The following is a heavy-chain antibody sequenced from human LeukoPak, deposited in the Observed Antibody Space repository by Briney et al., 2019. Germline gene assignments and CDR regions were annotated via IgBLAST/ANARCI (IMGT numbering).Heavy chain of an antibody. J-gene: IGHJ5*02. D-gene: IGHD6-19*01. V-gene: IGHV3-30*18. CDR3: AKGRSGWYPAWFDP. CDR1: GFTFSGYG. Sequence: GGSLRLSCAASGFTFSGYGMHWVRQTPVKGLEWVAVISYDGSNKYYADSVKGRFTISRDNSKNTLYLQMYSLRAEDTAVYYCAKGRSGWYPAWFDPWGQGTLVTVSS. CDR2: ISYDGSNK.